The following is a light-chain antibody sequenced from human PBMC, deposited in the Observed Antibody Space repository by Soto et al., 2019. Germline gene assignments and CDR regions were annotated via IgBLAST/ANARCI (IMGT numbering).Light chain of an antibody. J-gene: IGKJ1*01. CDR2: AAS. V-gene: IGKV1-39*01. CDR1: QGIRSY. Sequence: DIQMTQSPSSLSASVGDRVTITCRASQGIRSYLNWYQQKPGKAPKLLIYAASSLQSGVPSRFSGSGSGTDFTLTISSLQPEDFATYYCQQSYSTPQTFGQGTKVDIK. CDR3: QQSYSTPQT.